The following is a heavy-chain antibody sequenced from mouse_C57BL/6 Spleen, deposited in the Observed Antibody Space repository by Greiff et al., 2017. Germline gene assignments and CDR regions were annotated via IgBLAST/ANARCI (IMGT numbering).Heavy chain of an antibody. CDR2: IDPANGNT. CDR3: ARREELGRWFAY. CDR1: GFNIKNTY. J-gene: IGHJ3*01. D-gene: IGHD4-1*01. Sequence: EVKVVESVAELVRPGASVKLSCTASGFNIKNTYMHWVKQRPEQGLEWIGRIDPANGNTKYAPKFQGKATITADTSSNTAYLQLSSLTSEDTAIYYCARREELGRWFAYWGQGTLVTVSA. V-gene: IGHV14-3*01.